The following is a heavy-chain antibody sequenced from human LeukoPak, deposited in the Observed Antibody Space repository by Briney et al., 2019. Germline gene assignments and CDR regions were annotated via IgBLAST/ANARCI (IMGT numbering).Heavy chain of an antibody. CDR2: IKQDGSEK. D-gene: IGHD6-13*01. J-gene: IGHJ4*02. V-gene: IGHV3-7*05. CDR1: GFTFSSYW. Sequence: GGSLRLSCAASGFTFSSYWMSWVRQAPGEGLEWVANIKQDGSEKYYVDSVKGRFTISRDNAKNSLYLQMNSLRAEDTAVYYCARDRGAAAGYFDYWGQGTLVTVSS. CDR3: ARDRGAAAGYFDY.